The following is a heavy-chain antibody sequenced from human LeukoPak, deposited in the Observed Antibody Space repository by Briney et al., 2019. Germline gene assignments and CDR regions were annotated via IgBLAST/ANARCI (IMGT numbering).Heavy chain of an antibody. CDR1: GSTFSTFG. J-gene: IGHJ4*02. Sequence: GGSLRLSCVASGSTFSTFGMNWVRQAPGKGLEWVSFLQYDGSIEYYADSVKGRFTISRDNSRNTLYLQMNSLRAEDTAIYYCAKDQGVLGSYDHWGQGTLVTVSS. CDR3: AKDQGVLGSYDH. CDR2: LQYDGSIE. V-gene: IGHV3-30*02. D-gene: IGHD3-10*01.